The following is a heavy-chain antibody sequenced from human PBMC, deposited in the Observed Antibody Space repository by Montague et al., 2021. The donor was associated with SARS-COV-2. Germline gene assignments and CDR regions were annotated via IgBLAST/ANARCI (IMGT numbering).Heavy chain of an antibody. CDR3: ARNNMQCFDF. Sequence: SLRLSCAASGFRFGEYWMTWVRQAPGKGLEWVANIATDGSGKYSVDSVKGRFTISRDNAKNSLFLQMNSLRAEDTAVYYCARNNMQCFDFWGQGTLVTVSS. J-gene: IGHJ4*02. D-gene: IGHD1/OR15-1a*01. CDR2: IATDGSGK. CDR1: GFRFGEYW. V-gene: IGHV3-7*01.